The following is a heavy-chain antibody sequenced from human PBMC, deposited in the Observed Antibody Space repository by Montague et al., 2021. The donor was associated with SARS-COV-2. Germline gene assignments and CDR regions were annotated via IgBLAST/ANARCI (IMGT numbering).Heavy chain of an antibody. J-gene: IGHJ5*01. CDR3: VRHGGSSWLVS. CDR1: RGSISGRSNY. CDR2: FYYTGNT. Sequence: SETLSLTCTVSRGSISGRSNYWGWVRQTPGKGLEWIGSFYYTGNTYYNPSLKSRVTISVDTSKNQFSLSLRSATAVDTSVYFCVRHGGSSWLVSWGQGTLVIVSS. D-gene: IGHD2-15*01. V-gene: IGHV4-39*01.